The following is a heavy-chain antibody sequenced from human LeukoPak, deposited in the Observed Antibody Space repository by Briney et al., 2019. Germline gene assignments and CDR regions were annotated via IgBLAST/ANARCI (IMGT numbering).Heavy chain of an antibody. CDR3: ARWTSVGATPNGFDP. CDR1: GYTFTGYY. V-gene: IGHV1-2*02. J-gene: IGHJ5*02. D-gene: IGHD1-26*01. CDR2: INPNSGGT. Sequence: GASVKVSCKASGYTFTGYYMHWVRQAPGQGLEWVGWINPNSGGTNYAQKFQGRVTMTRDTSISTAYMELSRLRSDDTAVYYCARWTSVGATPNGFDPWGQGTLVTVSS.